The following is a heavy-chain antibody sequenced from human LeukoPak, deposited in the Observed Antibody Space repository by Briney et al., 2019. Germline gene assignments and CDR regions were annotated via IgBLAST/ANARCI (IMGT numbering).Heavy chain of an antibody. D-gene: IGHD4-23*01. CDR1: GGSISSYY. Sequence: PSETLSLTCTVSGGSISSYYWSWIRQPPGKGLEWIGRIYASGSTTYNPSLRSRVAISMDTSKNQFSLRLTSVTAADTAVYYCTRDSGTTGVVKFDPWGQGILVTVSS. J-gene: IGHJ5*02. CDR2: IYASGST. V-gene: IGHV4-4*07. CDR3: TRDSGTTGVVKFDP.